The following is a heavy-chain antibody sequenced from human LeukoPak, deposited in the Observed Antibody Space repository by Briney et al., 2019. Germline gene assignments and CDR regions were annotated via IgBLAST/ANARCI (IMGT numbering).Heavy chain of an antibody. CDR3: AKMKGHPLPKYYMDV. Sequence: GGSLRLSCAASGLTFSGFAMSWVRRTPGKGLEWVSGISGTGDNTLYADPVKGRFTISRDNSKNTLYLEMNSLRAEDTAIYYCAKMKGHPLPKYYMDVWGQGTTVTVSS. CDR1: GLTFSGFA. V-gene: IGHV3-23*01. CDR2: ISGTGDNT. D-gene: IGHD1-26*01. J-gene: IGHJ6*01.